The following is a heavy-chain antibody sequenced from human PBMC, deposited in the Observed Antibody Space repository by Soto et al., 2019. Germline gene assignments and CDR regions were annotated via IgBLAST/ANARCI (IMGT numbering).Heavy chain of an antibody. CDR1: GGSISSYY. Sequence: SETLSLTCTVSGGSISSYYWSWIRQPPGKGLEWIGYIYYSGSTHYNPSLKSRVTISVDTSKNQFSLKLSSVTAADTAVYYCARDLTSSGFGLDYWGQGTRVTVS. CDR3: ARDLTSSGFGLDY. J-gene: IGHJ4*02. CDR2: IYYSGST. V-gene: IGHV4-59*01. D-gene: IGHD3-22*01.